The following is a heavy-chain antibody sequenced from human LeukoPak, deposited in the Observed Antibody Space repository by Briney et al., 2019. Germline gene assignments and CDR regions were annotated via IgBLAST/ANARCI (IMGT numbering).Heavy chain of an antibody. J-gene: IGHJ4*02. CDR3: ARLSRIFGVGLYYFDY. V-gene: IGHV4-59*08. CDR2: IYYSGSI. Sequence: PSETLSLTCTVSGGSISSYYWSWIRQPPGKGLEWIGYIYYSGSINYNPSLKSRVTISVDTSKNQFSLKLSSVTAADTAVYYCARLSRIFGVGLYYFDYWGQGTLVTVSS. CDR1: GGSISSYY. D-gene: IGHD3-3*01.